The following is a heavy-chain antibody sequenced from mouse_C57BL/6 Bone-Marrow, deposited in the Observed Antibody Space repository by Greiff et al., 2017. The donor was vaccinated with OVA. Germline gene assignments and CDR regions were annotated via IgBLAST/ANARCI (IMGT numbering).Heavy chain of an antibody. V-gene: IGHV3-6*01. CDR1: GYSITSGYY. CDR3: ARGYSTYAMDY. Sequence: EVQLQESGPGLVKPSQSLSLTCSVTGYSITSGYYWNWIRQFPGNKLEWMGYISYDGSNNYNPSLKNRISITRDTSKNQFFLKLNSMTTEDTATYYCARGYSTYAMDYWGQGTSVTVSS. CDR2: ISYDGSN. J-gene: IGHJ4*01. D-gene: IGHD2-5*01.